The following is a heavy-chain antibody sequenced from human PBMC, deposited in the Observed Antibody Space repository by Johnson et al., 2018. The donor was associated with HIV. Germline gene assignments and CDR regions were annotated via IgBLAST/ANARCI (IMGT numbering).Heavy chain of an antibody. CDR2: IWYDGSNK. CDR3: ARGRDYYGSIDAFDI. Sequence: QVQLVESGGGVVQPGRSLRLSCAASGFTFSSYGMHWVRQAPGKGLEWVAVIWYDGSNKYYADSVKGRFTISRDNSKNTLYLQMNSLKAGDTAVYYCARGRDYYGSIDAFDIWGQGTLVTVSS. V-gene: IGHV3-33*01. CDR1: GFTFSSYG. J-gene: IGHJ3*02. D-gene: IGHD3-10*01.